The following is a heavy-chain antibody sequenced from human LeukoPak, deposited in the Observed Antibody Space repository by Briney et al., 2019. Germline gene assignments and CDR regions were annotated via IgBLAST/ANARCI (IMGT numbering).Heavy chain of an antibody. CDR1: GGSISGSSYY. J-gene: IGHJ4*02. CDR2: IYYSGST. Sequence: SETLSLTCTVSGGSISGSSYYWGWTRQPPGKGLEWIGSIYYSGSTYYNPSLKSRVTISVDTSKNQFSLKLSSVTAADTAVYYCARATSTNGDPSPFDYWGQGTLVTVSS. CDR3: ARATSTNGDPSPFDY. V-gene: IGHV4-39*07. D-gene: IGHD4-17*01.